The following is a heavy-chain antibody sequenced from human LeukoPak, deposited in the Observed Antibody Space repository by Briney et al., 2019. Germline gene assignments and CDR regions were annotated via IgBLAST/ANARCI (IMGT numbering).Heavy chain of an antibody. CDR3: AKASLSDPSGHYYYMDV. CDR2: ISGSGGST. Sequence: TGGSLRLSCTVSGFTVSSNSMSWVRQAPGKGLEWVSAISGSGGSTYYADSVKGRFTISRDNSQNTVSLQLNNLRIEDTALYYCAKASLSDPSGHYYYMDVWGKGTTVTVSS. CDR1: GFTVSSNS. V-gene: IGHV3-23*01. J-gene: IGHJ6*03. D-gene: IGHD3-3*01.